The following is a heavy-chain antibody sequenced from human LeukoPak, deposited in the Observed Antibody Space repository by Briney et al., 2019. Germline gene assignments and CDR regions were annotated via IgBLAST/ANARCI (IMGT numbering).Heavy chain of an antibody. CDR3: ARWTTTFLDY. CDR2: SNTSGDST. CDR1: GYTFTNYY. D-gene: IGHD1-1*01. J-gene: IGHJ4*02. Sequence: ASVKVSCEASGYTFTNYYIHWVRHAPGHGLGWMGISNTSGDSTNYAQKFQGRVTITRDTATSTVYMYLSSLRSEDTAVYYCARWTTTFLDYWGEGTLVTVSS. V-gene: IGHV1-46*01.